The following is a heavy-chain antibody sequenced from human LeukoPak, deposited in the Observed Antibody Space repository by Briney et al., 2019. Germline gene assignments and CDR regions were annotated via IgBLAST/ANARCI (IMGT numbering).Heavy chain of an antibody. CDR3: ARHSSLQGYYFDY. D-gene: IGHD6-6*01. CDR2: VHYSGST. V-gene: IGHV4-59*08. CDR1: GDSISGYY. Sequence: SETLSHTCTVSGDSISGYYWSWIRQPPGKGLEWIGNVHYSGSTTYHPSLQSRVTISVDTSKKQFSLKLRSVTAADSAVYYCARHSSLQGYYFDYWGRGTLVTVSS. J-gene: IGHJ4*02.